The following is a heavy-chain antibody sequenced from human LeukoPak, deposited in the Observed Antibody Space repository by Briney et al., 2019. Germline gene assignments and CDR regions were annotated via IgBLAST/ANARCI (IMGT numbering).Heavy chain of an antibody. CDR3: ARERGSSWRYYYMDV. CDR1: GYTFTGYY. V-gene: IGHV1-2*06. J-gene: IGHJ6*03. CDR2: INPNSGGT. Sequence: ASVKVSCKASGYTFTGYYMHWVRQAPGQGLEWMGRINPNSGGTNYAQKFQGRVTMTRDTSISTAYMELSRLRSDDTAVYYCARERGSSWRYYYMDVWGKGTTATVSS. D-gene: IGHD6-13*01.